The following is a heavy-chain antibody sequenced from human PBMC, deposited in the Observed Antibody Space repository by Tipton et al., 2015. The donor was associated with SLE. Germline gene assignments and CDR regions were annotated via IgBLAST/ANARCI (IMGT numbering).Heavy chain of an antibody. J-gene: IGHJ4*02. D-gene: IGHD3-22*01. V-gene: IGHV4-34*01. CDR3: AREVYDSSTSHFDY. CDR1: GGSFSGYY. CDR2: VNYTGST. Sequence: TLSLTCAVYGGSFSGYYWSWIRQPPGKGLEWIGEVNYTGSTNYVPSLKSRVTISVDKSKNQFSLKLGSVTAADTAVYYCAREVYDSSTSHFDYWGQGTLVTVSS.